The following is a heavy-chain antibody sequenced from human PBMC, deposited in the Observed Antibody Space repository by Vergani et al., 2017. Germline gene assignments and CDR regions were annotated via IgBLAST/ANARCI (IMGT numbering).Heavy chain of an antibody. J-gene: IGHJ3*02. V-gene: IGHV1-69*17. CDR2: SIPIFGIA. CDR1: GGTFSSYA. D-gene: IGHD3-22*01. CDR3: ALGSANYCYDSSGYREDAFDI. Sequence: QVQLVQSGAEVKKPGSSVKVSCKASGGTFSSYAISWVRQAPGQGLEWMGGSIPIFGIANYAQKFQGRVTITADNSTSTASMELSSLRSEDTAVYYCALGSANYCYDSSGYREDAFDIWGQGTMVTVSS.